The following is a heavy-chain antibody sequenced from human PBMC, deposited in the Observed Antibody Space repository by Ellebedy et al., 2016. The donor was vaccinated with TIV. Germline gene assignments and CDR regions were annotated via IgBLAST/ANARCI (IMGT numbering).Heavy chain of an antibody. V-gene: IGHV3-9*01. J-gene: IGHJ4*02. Sequence: SLKISXAASGLSIDDYAMHWVRQAPGKGLEWVSGISWNSGSIGYADSVKGRFTISRDNAKNSLYLQMNSLRAEDTAVYYCARDAAHSAPFDSWGQGTLVTVSS. CDR2: ISWNSGSI. CDR3: ARDAAHSAPFDS. D-gene: IGHD3-10*01. CDR1: GLSIDDYA.